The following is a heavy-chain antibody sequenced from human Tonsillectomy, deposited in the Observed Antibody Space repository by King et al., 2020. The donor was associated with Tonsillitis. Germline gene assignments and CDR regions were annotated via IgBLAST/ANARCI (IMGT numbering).Heavy chain of an antibody. CDR2: ISYDGSNK. D-gene: IGHD3-22*01. CDR1: GFTFSTFD. V-gene: IGHV3-30*18. CDR3: AKDLIDYYDSSGYFDN. J-gene: IGHJ4*02. Sequence: VQLVESGGGVVQPGRSLRLSCAASGFTFSTFDMHWVRQAPGKGLEWVAVISYDGSNKYYVDSVKGRFTISRDNSKSTLYLQINSLRAEDTAVYFCAKDLIDYYDSSGYFDNWGPGTLGTVSS.